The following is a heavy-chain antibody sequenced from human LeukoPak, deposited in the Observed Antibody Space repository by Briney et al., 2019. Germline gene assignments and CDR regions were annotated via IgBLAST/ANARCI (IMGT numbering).Heavy chain of an antibody. CDR1: CDSISSYY. CDR3: ARVANRGGRGDSYYFDY. V-gene: IGHV4-59*01. D-gene: IGHD2-21*02. J-gene: IGHJ4*02. Sequence: SETLSLTWTVSCDSISSYYWSWIRQPPGKGLEWIGDIYNSGSTNYNPSLKSRVTISVDTSKNQFSLKLSSVTAADTAVYYCARVANRGGRGDSYYFDYWGQGTLVTVSS. CDR2: IYNSGST.